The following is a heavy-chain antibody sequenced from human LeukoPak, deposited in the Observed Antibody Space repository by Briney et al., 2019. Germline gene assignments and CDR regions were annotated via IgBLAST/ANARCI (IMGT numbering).Heavy chain of an antibody. CDR2: ISSSGSYI. CDR1: GFTFSDYY. CDR3: AKSNGYGLVDI. Sequence: GGSLSLSCAASGFTFSDYYMSWTRQAPGKGLEWVSYISSSGSYIYYADSVKGRFTIYRDNAKNSLYLQMNSLSAEDTAVYYCAKSNGYGLVDIWGQGTMVTVSS. V-gene: IGHV3-11*01. J-gene: IGHJ3*02. D-gene: IGHD3-10*01.